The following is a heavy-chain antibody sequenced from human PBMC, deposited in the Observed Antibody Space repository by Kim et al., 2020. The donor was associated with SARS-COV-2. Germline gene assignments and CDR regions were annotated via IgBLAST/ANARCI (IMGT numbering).Heavy chain of an antibody. V-gene: IGHV4-31*03. CDR1: GGSISSGISY. D-gene: IGHD2-15*01. J-gene: IGHJ2*01. CDR2: IYRDGSV. CDR3: ARDESYSDRYFDV. Sequence: SETLSLTCTVSGGSISSGISYWTWIRQHPGKGLEWIGYIYRDGSVYSNPSLKSRITMSVDTSNNQFSLNLSSVTAADTAMYYCARDESYSDRYFDVWGRGTLVTVSS.